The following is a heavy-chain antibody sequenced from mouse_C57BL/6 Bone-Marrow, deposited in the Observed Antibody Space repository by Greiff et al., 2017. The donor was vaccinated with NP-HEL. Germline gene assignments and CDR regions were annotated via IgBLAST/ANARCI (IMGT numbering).Heavy chain of an antibody. CDR3: ARVYGNYAMDY. V-gene: IGHV5-12*01. J-gene: IGHJ4*01. CDR2: ISNGGGST. CDR1: GFTFSDYY. D-gene: IGHD2-1*01. Sequence: EVHLVESGGGLVQPGGSLKLSCAASGFTFSDYYMYWVRQTPEKRLEWVAYISNGGGSTYYPDTVKGRFTISRDNAKNTLYLQMSRLKSEDTAMYYCARVYGNYAMDYWGQGTSVTVSS.